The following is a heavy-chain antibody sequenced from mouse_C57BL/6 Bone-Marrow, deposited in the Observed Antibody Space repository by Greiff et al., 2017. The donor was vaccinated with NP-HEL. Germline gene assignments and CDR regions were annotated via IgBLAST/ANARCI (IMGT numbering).Heavy chain of an antibody. CDR1: GYAFTNYL. J-gene: IGHJ3*01. Sequence: VQLQQSGAELVRPGTSVKVSCKASGYAFTNYLIEWVKQRPGQGLEWIGVINPGSGGTNYNEKFKGKATLTADKSSSTAYMQLSSLTSEDSAVYFCARGRFSWFAYWGQGTLVTVSA. CDR3: ARGRFSWFAY. CDR2: INPGSGGT. V-gene: IGHV1-54*01.